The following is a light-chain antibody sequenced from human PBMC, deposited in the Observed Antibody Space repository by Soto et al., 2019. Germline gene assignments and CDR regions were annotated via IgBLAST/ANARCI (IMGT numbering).Light chain of an antibody. V-gene: IGKV3-20*01. CDR2: GAS. CDR1: ETISSHY. CDR3: QNFGDSPFT. J-gene: IGKJ3*01. Sequence: PGERATLSCRASETISSHYIAWYQQKPGQAPRLLIFGASTRATGIPDRFSGSWSGTDFTLTISRLEPEEFAVYYCQNFGDSPFTFGPGTKGDIK.